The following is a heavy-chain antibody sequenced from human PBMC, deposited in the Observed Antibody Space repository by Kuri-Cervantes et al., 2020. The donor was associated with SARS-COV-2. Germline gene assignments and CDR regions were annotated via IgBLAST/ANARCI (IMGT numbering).Heavy chain of an antibody. CDR1: GYTFTDYY. D-gene: IGHD2-15*01. V-gene: IGHV1-2*02. Sequence: ASVKVSCKASGYTFTDYYMHWVRQAPGQGLEWMGWINPNSGGTNYAQKFQGRVTMTRDTSISTAYMELSRLRSDDTAVYSCARALYRHRRDIVVVVAEPQLLSVWGQGTMVTVSS. CDR2: INPNSGGT. CDR3: ARALYRHRRDIVVVVAEPQLLSV. J-gene: IGHJ4*02.